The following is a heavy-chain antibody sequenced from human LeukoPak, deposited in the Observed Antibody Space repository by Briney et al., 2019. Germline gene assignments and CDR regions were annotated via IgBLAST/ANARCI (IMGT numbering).Heavy chain of an antibody. CDR2: IIPIFGTA. J-gene: IGHJ4*02. D-gene: IGHD3-22*01. CDR3: ARDLNYYYTSGYLLL. Sequence: SVKVSCKASGGTFSNYAINWVRQAPGQGLEWMGRIIPIFGTANYAQKFQGRVTITTDESTSTAYMELSSLIYEDTAMYYCARDLNYYYTSGYLLLWGQGTLVTVSS. CDR1: GGTFSNYA. V-gene: IGHV1-69*05.